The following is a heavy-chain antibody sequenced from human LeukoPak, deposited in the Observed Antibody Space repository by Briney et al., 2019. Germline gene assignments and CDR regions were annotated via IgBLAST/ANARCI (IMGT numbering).Heavy chain of an antibody. CDR1: GYTFTSYA. J-gene: IGHJ4*02. Sequence: ASVKVSCKASGYTFTSYAMHWVRQAPGQRLEWMGWINAGNGNTKYSQKFQGRVTITRDTSASTAYMELSSLRSEDTAVYYCAREGYSSSWYETFDYWGQGTLVTVSS. D-gene: IGHD6-13*01. CDR3: AREGYSSSWYETFDY. V-gene: IGHV1-3*01. CDR2: INAGNGNT.